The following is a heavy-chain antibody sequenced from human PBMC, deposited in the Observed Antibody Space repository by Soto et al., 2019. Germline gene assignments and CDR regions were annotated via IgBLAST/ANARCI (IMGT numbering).Heavy chain of an antibody. Sequence: ESGGGVVQPGRSLRLSCAASGFTFSSYAMHWVRQAPGKGLEWVAVISYDGSNKYYADSVKGRFTISRDNSKNTLYLQMNSLRAEDTAVYYCARSGYYDFWSGYYYYYYSMDVWGQGTTVTVSS. V-gene: IGHV3-30-3*01. J-gene: IGHJ6*02. D-gene: IGHD3-3*01. CDR2: ISYDGSNK. CDR1: GFTFSSYA. CDR3: ARSGYYDFWSGYYYYYYSMDV.